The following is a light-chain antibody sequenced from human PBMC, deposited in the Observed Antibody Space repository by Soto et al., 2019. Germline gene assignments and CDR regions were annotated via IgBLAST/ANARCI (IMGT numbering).Light chain of an antibody. CDR1: HSDVGRYNY. J-gene: IGLJ3*02. Sequence: QSALTQPASVSGSPGQSITISCTGTHSDVGRYNYVSWYQQHPGKAPKLIIFEVTYRPSGVSNRFSGSKSGNTASLTISDLQAEDEADYYCTSYTSSSTWVFGGGTKLTVL. CDR3: TSYTSSSTWV. V-gene: IGLV2-14*01. CDR2: EVT.